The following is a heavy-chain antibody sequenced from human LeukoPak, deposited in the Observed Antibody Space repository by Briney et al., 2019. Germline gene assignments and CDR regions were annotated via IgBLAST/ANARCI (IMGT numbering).Heavy chain of an antibody. V-gene: IGHV3-23*01. Sequence: PGGSLRLSCAASGFTFSSYAMSWVRQAPGKGLEWVSAISGSGGSTYYADSVKGRFTISRDNSKNTLYLQMNSLRAEDTAVYYCARGPGYYYDSSGYYYKDWGQGTLVTVSS. CDR3: ARGPGYYYDSSGYYYKD. CDR1: GFTFSSYA. J-gene: IGHJ4*02. D-gene: IGHD3-22*01. CDR2: ISGSGGST.